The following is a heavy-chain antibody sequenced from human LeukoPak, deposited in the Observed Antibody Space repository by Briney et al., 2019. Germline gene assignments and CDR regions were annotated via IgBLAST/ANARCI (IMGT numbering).Heavy chain of an antibody. V-gene: IGHV4-59*08. CDR1: GGSISSYY. Sequence: SETLSLTCTVSGGSISSYYWSWIRQPPGEGLEWIGYIYYSGSTNYNPSLKSRVTISVDTSKNQFSLKLSSVTAADTAVYYCARGGRSSWSYFDYWGQGTLVTVSS. CDR3: ARGGRSSWSYFDY. CDR2: IYYSGST. J-gene: IGHJ4*02. D-gene: IGHD6-13*01.